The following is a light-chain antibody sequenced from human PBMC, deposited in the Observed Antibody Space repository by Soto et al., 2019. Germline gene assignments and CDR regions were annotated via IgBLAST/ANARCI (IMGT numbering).Light chain of an antibody. J-gene: IGLJ1*01. CDR3: QSYDRSLSGSYV. V-gene: IGLV1-40*01. Sequence: QSVLAQPPSVSGAPGQRVTISCTGSSSNIGAGYDVHWYQQLPGTAPKLLIYGNTNRPSGVPDRFSDSKSGTSASLAITGLQAEDGADYYCQSYDRSLSGSYVFGTGTKVTVL. CDR2: GNT. CDR1: SSNIGAGYD.